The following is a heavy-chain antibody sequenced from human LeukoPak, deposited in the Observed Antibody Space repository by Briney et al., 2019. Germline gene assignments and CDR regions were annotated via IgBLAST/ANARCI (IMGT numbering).Heavy chain of an antibody. V-gene: IGHV1-69*05. CDR1: GGTFSSYA. CDR3: AREGYCSGGSCYFWFDP. D-gene: IGHD2-15*01. J-gene: IGHJ5*02. CDR2: ITPIFGTA. Sequence: SVKVSCKASGGTFSSYAISWVRQAPGQGLEWMGRITPIFGTANYAQKFQGRVTITTDESTSTAYMELSSLRSEDTAVYYCAREGYCSGGSCYFWFDPWGQGTLVTVSS.